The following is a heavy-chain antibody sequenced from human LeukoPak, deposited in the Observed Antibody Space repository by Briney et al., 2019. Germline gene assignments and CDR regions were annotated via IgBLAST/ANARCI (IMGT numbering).Heavy chain of an antibody. J-gene: IGHJ4*02. D-gene: IGHD2-2*01. CDR3: VGSAAYFFDY. CDR2: IYPSGST. Sequence: SETLSLTCTVSGGSISSYYWSWIRQPPGKGLEWIGYIYPSGSTNYNPSLKSRVTISGDTSKNQFSLRLSSVTAADTAVYYCVGSAAYFFDYWGQGALVTVSS. CDR1: GGSISSYY. V-gene: IGHV4-4*09.